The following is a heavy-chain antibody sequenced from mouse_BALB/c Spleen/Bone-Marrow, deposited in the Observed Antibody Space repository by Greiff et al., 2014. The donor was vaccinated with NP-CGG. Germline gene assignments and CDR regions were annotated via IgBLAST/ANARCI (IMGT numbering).Heavy chain of an antibody. CDR2: IHPNSGNT. CDR3: ANYNGRSSY. V-gene: IGHV1S130*01. D-gene: IGHD1-1*01. J-gene: IGHJ2*01. Sequence: QVQLQQSGSVLVRPGASVKLSCKASGYTFTSSWMNWVQQSPGQGLEWIGVIHPNSGNTTYNERFKGKATLTIDTSSSTAYVDLSSLTSEDSAVYYCANYNGRSSYGGQGTTLTVAS. CDR1: GYTFTSSW.